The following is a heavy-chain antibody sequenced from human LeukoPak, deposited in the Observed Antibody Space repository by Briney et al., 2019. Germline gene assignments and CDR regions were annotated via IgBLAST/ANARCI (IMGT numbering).Heavy chain of an antibody. CDR3: AKDYLYSRHYYFDY. J-gene: IGHJ4*02. Sequence: GGSLRLSCAASGFTFKTYAMSWVRQAPGKGLEWVSTISDSGGSTYYADSVKGRSTISRDNSKNTLYLQMNSLRAEDMAVYYCAKDYLYSRHYYFDYWGQGTLVTVSS. V-gene: IGHV3-23*01. CDR1: GFTFKTYA. D-gene: IGHD5-18*01. CDR2: ISDSGGST.